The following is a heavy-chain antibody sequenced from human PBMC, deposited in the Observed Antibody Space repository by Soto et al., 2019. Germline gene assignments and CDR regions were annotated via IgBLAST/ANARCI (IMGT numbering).Heavy chain of an antibody. V-gene: IGHV6-1*01. Sequence: PSQTLSLTCAISGDSVSSNSAAWNWIRQSPSRGLEWLGRTYYRSKWYNDYAVSVKSRITINPDTSKNQFSLQLNSETPEDTAVYYCARDRAIRLWFGESLVPPQYYYYGMDVWGQGTTVTVSS. J-gene: IGHJ6*02. CDR3: ARDRAIRLWFGESLVPPQYYYYGMDV. CDR2: TYYRSKWYN. D-gene: IGHD3-10*01. CDR1: GDSVSSNSAA.